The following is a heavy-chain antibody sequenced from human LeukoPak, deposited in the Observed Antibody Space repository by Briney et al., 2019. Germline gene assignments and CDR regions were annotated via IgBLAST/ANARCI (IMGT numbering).Heavy chain of an antibody. CDR1: GGSFSGYY. CDR3: ARDLVGYISSLYY. Sequence: SETLSLTCAVYGGSFSGYYWSWIRQPPGKGLEWIGEINHSGGTNYNPSLKSRVTISVDTSKNQFSLKLSSVTAADTAVYYCARDLVGYISSLYYWGQGALVTVSS. D-gene: IGHD1-26*01. J-gene: IGHJ4*02. V-gene: IGHV4-34*01. CDR2: INHSGGT.